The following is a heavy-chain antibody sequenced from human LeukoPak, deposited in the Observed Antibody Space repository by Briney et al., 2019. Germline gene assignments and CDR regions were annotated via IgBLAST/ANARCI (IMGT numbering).Heavy chain of an antibody. Sequence: GRSLRLSCAASGFTFSSYAMHWVRQAPGKGLEWVAVISYDGSNKYYADSVKGRFTISRDNSKNTLYLQMNSLRAEDTAVYYCASQDPYDSSGLDYWGQGTLVTVSS. CDR1: GFTFSSYA. D-gene: IGHD3-22*01. CDR2: ISYDGSNK. CDR3: ASQDPYDSSGLDY. J-gene: IGHJ4*02. V-gene: IGHV3-30*04.